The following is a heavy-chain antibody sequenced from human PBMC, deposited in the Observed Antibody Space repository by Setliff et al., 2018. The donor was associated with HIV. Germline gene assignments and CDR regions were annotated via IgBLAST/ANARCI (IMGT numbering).Heavy chain of an antibody. Sequence: AGGSLRLSCAASGFAFSSYGMHWVRQAPGKGLEWVTFIRFDGSSKYYADSAKGRFTISRDNSKNTLYLQMNSLRIDDTAMYYCARVPLGAGSTTHYFDLWGQGTLVTVSS. CDR2: IRFDGSSK. D-gene: IGHD3-16*01. J-gene: IGHJ5*02. CDR3: ARVPLGAGSTTHYFDL. CDR1: GFAFSSYG. V-gene: IGHV3-30*02.